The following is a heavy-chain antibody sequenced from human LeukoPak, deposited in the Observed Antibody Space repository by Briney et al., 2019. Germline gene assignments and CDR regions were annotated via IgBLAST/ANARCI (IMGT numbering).Heavy chain of an antibody. D-gene: IGHD2-2*01. CDR1: GYTFTSYD. J-gene: IGHJ5*02. CDR3: ARGYCSSTSCYSGGWFDP. CDR2: MNPNSGNT. Sequence: ASEKVSCKASGYTFTSYDINWVRQATGQGLEWMGWMNPNSGNTGYAQKFQGRVTITRNTSISTAYMELSSLRSEDTAVYYCARGYCSSTSCYSGGWFDPWGQGTLVTVSS. V-gene: IGHV1-8*03.